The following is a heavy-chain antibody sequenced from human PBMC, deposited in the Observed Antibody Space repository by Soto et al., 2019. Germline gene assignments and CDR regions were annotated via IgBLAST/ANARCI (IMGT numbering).Heavy chain of an antibody. Sequence: SETLSLTCTASGGSSSSSTYSWGWIRQPPGKGLEWIGSMHYSGATYYNPSLKSRVSISVDTFKSQFSLKLTFVTAADTAVYFCARQGSNSSRRLSWFDPWGQETLGTVSS. CDR1: GGSSSSSTYS. J-gene: IGHJ5*02. D-gene: IGHD3-16*01. CDR2: MHYSGAT. V-gene: IGHV4-39*01. CDR3: ARQGSNSSRRLSWFDP.